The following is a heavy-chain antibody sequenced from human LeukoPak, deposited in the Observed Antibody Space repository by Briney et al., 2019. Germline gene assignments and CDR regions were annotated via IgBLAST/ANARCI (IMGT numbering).Heavy chain of an antibody. CDR3: ARGRTVTNDFDL. V-gene: IGHV1-46*02. CDR2: FNPSGSNT. CDR1: GYTFDVYY. J-gene: IGHJ2*01. Sequence: ASAKVSCKASGYTFDVYYIHWVRQAPGQGLEWMGIFNPSGSNTNYAQRFQGRVTLTRDTSTTTVYMDLSGLRPDDTAVYYCARGRTVTNDFDLWGRGTLLTVSS. D-gene: IGHD4-17*01.